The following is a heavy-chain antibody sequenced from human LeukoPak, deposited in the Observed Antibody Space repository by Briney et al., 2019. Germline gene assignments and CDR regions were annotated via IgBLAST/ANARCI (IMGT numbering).Heavy chain of an antibody. Sequence: GGSLRLSCAASGFTFSSYAMSWARQAPGKGLEWVSGTSASAGNTDYADSVKGRFTISRDNSENTLYLEMNSLRAEDTAVYYCAKGFPYSNQGIDYWGQGTLVTVSS. CDR2: TSASAGNT. V-gene: IGHV3-23*01. CDR3: AKGFPYSNQGIDY. J-gene: IGHJ4*02. CDR1: GFTFSSYA. D-gene: IGHD6-13*01.